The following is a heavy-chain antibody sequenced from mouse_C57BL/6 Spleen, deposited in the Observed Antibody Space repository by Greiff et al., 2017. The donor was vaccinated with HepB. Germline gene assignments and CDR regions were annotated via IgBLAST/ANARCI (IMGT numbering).Heavy chain of an antibody. D-gene: IGHD1-1*02. CDR2: IDPSDSYT. CDR1: GYTFTSYW. CDR3: ARGGWAGAY. J-gene: IGHJ3*01. Sequence: QVQLQQPGAELVKPGASVKLSCKASGYTFTSYWMQWVKQRPGQGLEWIGEIDPSDSYTNYNQKFKGKATLTVDTSSSTAYMQLSSLTSEDSAVYYCARGGWAGAYWGQGTLVTVSA. V-gene: IGHV1-50*01.